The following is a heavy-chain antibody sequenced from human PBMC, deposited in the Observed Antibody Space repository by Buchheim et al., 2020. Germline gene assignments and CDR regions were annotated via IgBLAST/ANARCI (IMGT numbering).Heavy chain of an antibody. D-gene: IGHD2-2*01. J-gene: IGHJ4*02. CDR1: GFIFSSYG. Sequence: QVQLVESGGGVVQPGRSLRLSCAASGFIFSSYGMHWVRQAPGKGLEWVAVIWYDGSNKYYADSVKGRFTISRDTSKNTLYLQMNSLRAEDTAVYYCARMVVPADYFDYWGQGTL. V-gene: IGHV3-33*01. CDR3: ARMVVPADYFDY. CDR2: IWYDGSNK.